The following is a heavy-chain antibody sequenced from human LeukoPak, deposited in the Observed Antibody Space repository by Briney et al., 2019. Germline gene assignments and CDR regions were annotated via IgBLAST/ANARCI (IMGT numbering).Heavy chain of an antibody. CDR1: GGSISSSSYY. J-gene: IGHJ4*02. CDR3: ARWYSSSWSLAGGNFDY. D-gene: IGHD6-13*01. CDR2: IYYSGST. V-gene: IGHV4-39*07. Sequence: SENLSLTCTVSGGSISSSSYYWGWIRQPPGKGLEWIGSIYYSGSTYYNPSLKSRVTISVDTSKNQFSLKLSSVTAADTAVYYCARWYSSSWSLAGGNFDYWGQGTLVTVSS.